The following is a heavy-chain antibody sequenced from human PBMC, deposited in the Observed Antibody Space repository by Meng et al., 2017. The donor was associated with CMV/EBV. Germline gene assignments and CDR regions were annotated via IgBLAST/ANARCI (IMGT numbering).Heavy chain of an antibody. D-gene: IGHD2-2*01. V-gene: IGHV4-34*01. Sequence: SETLSLTCAVYGGSFSGDYWSWIRQPPGKGLEWIGEINHSGSTNYNPSLKSRVTISVDTSKNQFSLKLSSVTAADTAVYYCARLKLGYCSSTSCYAPYYYYGMDVWGQGTTVTVSS. CDR1: GGSFSGDY. CDR3: ARLKLGYCSSTSCYAPYYYYGMDV. CDR2: INHSGST. J-gene: IGHJ6*02.